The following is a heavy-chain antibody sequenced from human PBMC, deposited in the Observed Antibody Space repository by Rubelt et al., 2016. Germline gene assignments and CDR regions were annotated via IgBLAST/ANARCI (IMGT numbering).Heavy chain of an antibody. D-gene: IGHD5-24*01. V-gene: IGHV1-18*04. CDR3: ARRDGYNWDDAFDI. J-gene: IGHJ3*02. CDR2: ISDYNGNT. CDR1: GYTFTSYY. Sequence: QVQLVQSGAEVKKPGASVKVSCKASGYTFTSYYMHWVRQAPGQGLEWMGWISDYNGNTNYAQKLQGRVTMTTDTSTSTAYMELRSLRSDDTAVYYCARRDGYNWDDAFDIWGQGTMVTVSS.